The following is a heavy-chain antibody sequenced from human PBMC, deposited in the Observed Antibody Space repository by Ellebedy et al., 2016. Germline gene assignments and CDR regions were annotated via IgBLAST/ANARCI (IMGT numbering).Heavy chain of an antibody. V-gene: IGHV3-33*01. J-gene: IGHJ4*02. CDR3: ARDGMVVTTAPFDH. D-gene: IGHD2-21*02. CDR2: IWYDGSKK. CDR1: GLTFSSYG. Sequence: GGSLRLSCAASGLTFSSYGMHWVRQAPGKGLEWLALIWYDGSKKHYADSVKGRFTISRDNSKNTLFLQMNSLRAEDTAVYYCARDGMVVTTAPFDHWGQGNLVRVSS.